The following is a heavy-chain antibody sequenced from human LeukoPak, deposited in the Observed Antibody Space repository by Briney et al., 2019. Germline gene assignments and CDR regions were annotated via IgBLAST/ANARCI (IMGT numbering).Heavy chain of an antibody. CDR3: VGGGYSGYDLGSFDY. Sequence: SETLSLTCTVSGASINSNNYYWGWIRQPPGKGLEWIGTFFYSRSTYYNPSLESRVTISVDTSKNQFSLKLSSVTAADTTVYYCVGGGYSGYDLGSFDYWGRGSLVTVSS. V-gene: IGHV4-39*01. D-gene: IGHD5-12*01. CDR2: FFYSRST. CDR1: GASINSNNYY. J-gene: IGHJ4*02.